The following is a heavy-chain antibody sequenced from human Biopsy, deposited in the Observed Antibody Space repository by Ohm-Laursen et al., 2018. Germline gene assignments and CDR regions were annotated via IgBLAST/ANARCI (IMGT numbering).Heavy chain of an antibody. CDR2: IDPNSGRV. J-gene: IGHJ3*02. V-gene: IGHV1-2*02. CDR1: GYTFTGYS. CDR3: ARASAYGVFDI. Sequence: ASVKVSCNASGYTFTGYSCHWVRQAPGQRLEWVGWIDPNSGRVNYAQKFQGRITMTTDTSIITAYLEVSSLTSDDAAVYFCARASAYGVFDIWGQGTTVTVSS. D-gene: IGHD4/OR15-4a*01.